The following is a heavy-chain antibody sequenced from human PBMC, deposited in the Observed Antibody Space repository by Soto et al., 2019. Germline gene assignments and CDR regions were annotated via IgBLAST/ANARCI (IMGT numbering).Heavy chain of an antibody. V-gene: IGHV3-23*01. CDR1: GFTFSSYA. CDR2: ISGSGGST. D-gene: IGHD7-27*01. J-gene: IGHJ4*02. Sequence: GESLKISCAASGFTFSSYAMSWVRQAPGKGLEWVSAISGSGGSTYYAYSVKGRFTISRDNSKNTLYLQMNSLRAEDTVVYYCAKMPPTGEDYFDYWGQGTLVTVSS. CDR3: AKMPPTGEDYFDY.